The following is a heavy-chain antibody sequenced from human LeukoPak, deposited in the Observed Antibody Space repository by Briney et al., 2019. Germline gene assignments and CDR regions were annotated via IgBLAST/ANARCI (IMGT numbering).Heavy chain of an antibody. CDR2: IFASGST. J-gene: IGHJ4*02. D-gene: IGHD1-26*01. CDR3: ARVSGSYFDY. CDR1: GASISSGSYY. Sequence: PSQTLSLTCTVSGASISSGSYYWNWIRQPAGKGLEWIGRIFASGSTNYNPSLKSRVTISLDTSKNQLSLKLSSVTAADTAVYYCARVSGSYFDYWGQGTLVTVSS. V-gene: IGHV4-61*02.